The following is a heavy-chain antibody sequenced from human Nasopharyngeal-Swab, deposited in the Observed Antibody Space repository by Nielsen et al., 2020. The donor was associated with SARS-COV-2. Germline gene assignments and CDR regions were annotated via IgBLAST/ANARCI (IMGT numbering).Heavy chain of an antibody. CDR2: IIPIFGTA. V-gene: IGHV1-69*13. D-gene: IGHD3-22*01. CDR1: GGTFSSYA. CDR3: ARCTYYYDSSALYYYGMDV. J-gene: IGHJ6*02. Sequence: SVKVSCKASGGTFSSYAISWVRQAPGQGLEWMGGIIPIFGTANYAQKFQGRVTITADESTSTAYMELSSLRSEDTAVYYCARCTYYYDSSALYYYGMDVWGQGTTVTVSS.